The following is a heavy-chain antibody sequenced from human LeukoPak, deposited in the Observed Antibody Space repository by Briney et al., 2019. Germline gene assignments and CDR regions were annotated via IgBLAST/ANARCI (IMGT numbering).Heavy chain of an antibody. V-gene: IGHV3-48*02. Sequence: GGSLRLSCAGSGFTFSSYTMNWVRQAPGKGLECVSSISSTSSTIYYADSVKGRFPISRDNAKNSLYLQMNSLRDEDTAVYYCARARGVDYWGQGTLVTVSS. J-gene: IGHJ4*02. CDR2: ISSTSSTI. CDR3: ARARGVDY. CDR1: GFTFSSYT.